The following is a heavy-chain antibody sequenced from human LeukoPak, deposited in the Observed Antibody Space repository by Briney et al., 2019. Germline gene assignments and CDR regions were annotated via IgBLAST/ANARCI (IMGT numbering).Heavy chain of an antibody. V-gene: IGHV4-4*07. D-gene: IGHD4-11*01. CDR3: ASERGTVTTSWFDY. Sequence: SETLSLTCTVSGGSISSYYWSWIRQPAGKGLEWIGRIYTSGSTNYNPSLKSRVTMSVDTSKNQFSLKLSSVTAADTAVYYCASERGTVTTSWFDYWGQGTLVTVSS. J-gene: IGHJ4*02. CDR2: IYTSGST. CDR1: GGSISSYY.